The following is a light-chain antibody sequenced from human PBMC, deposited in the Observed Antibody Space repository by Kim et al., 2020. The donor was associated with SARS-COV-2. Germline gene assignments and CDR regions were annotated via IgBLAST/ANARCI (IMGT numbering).Light chain of an antibody. Sequence: FTSACTGTSSDVGSYNLVSWYQHHPGKAPKLMISDVNRRPSGVSSRFSGSKSGNTASLTISGLQAEDEADYYCSSFVDYNTPVIFGGGTKVTVL. CDR3: SSFVDYNTPVI. CDR2: DVN. J-gene: IGLJ2*01. V-gene: IGLV2-23*02. CDR1: SSDVGSYNL.